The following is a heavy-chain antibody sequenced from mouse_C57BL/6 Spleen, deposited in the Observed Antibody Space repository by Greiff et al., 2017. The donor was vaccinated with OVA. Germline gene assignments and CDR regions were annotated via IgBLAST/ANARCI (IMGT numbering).Heavy chain of an antibody. CDR2: IDPSDSYT. J-gene: IGHJ3*01. CDR3: ARGGL. V-gene: IGHV1-50*01. Sequence: VQLQQPGAELVKPGASVKLSCKASGYTFTSYWMQWVKQRPGQGLEWIGEIDPSDSYTNYNQKFKGKATLTVDTSSSTAYMQLSSLTSEDSAVYYCARGGLGGQGTLVTVAA. CDR1: GYTFTSYW.